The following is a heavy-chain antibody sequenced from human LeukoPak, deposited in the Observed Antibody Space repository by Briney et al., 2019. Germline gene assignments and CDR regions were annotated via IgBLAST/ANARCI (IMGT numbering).Heavy chain of an antibody. CDR3: ARDPRYCTNGVCYTLDY. Sequence: GASVKVSCKASGHTFTSYYMHWVRQAPGQGLEWMGIINPSGGSTSYAQKFQGRVTMTRDMSTSTVYMELSSLRSEDTAVYYYARDPRYCTNGVCYTLDYWGQGTLVTVS. J-gene: IGHJ4*02. CDR2: INPSGGST. V-gene: IGHV1-46*01. D-gene: IGHD2-8*01. CDR1: GHTFTSYY.